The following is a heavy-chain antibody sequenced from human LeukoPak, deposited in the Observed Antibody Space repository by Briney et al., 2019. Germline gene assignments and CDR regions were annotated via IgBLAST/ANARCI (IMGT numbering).Heavy chain of an antibody. CDR1: GFTFSSYW. CDR2: IKQDGSEK. D-gene: IGHD2-15*01. J-gene: IGHJ6*03. Sequence: GGSLRLSSAASGFTFSSYWMSWVRQAPGKGLEWVANIKQDGSEKYYVDSVKGRFTISRDYAKSSLYLQMSSLRAEDTAVYYCARVMGRYYYYMDVWGKGTTVTVSS. V-gene: IGHV3-7*01. CDR3: ARVMGRYYYYMDV.